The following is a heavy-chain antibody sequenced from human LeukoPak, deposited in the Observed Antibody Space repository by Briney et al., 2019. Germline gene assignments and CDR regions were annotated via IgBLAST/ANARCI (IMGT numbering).Heavy chain of an antibody. Sequence: SETLSLTCTVSGGSISSGDYYWSWIRQPPGKGLEWIGYIYYSGSTYYNPSLKSRVTISVDTSKNQFSLKLSSVTAADTAVYYCARGLIFGVVKERGSYYFDYWGQGTLVTVSS. CDR2: IYYSGST. CDR1: GGSISSGDYY. D-gene: IGHD3-3*01. V-gene: IGHV4-30-4*08. CDR3: ARGLIFGVVKERGSYYFDY. J-gene: IGHJ4*02.